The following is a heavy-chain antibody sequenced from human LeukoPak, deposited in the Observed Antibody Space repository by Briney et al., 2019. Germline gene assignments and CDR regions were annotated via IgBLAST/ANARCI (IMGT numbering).Heavy chain of an antibody. CDR1: GYTFTGHY. CDR3: ASEYKYDSSGANAFDI. Sequence: GASVKVSCKASGYTFTGHYIHWVRQAPGQGLEWMGWIHPNTGGTEYAQKFQGRVTMTRDTSSSTAYMELSSLRSADTAVYYCASEYKYDSSGANAFDIWGQGTMVTVSS. CDR2: IHPNTGGT. J-gene: IGHJ3*02. D-gene: IGHD3-22*01. V-gene: IGHV1-2*02.